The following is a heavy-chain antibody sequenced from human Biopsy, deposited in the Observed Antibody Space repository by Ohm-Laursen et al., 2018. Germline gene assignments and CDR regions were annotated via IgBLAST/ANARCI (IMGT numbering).Heavy chain of an antibody. CDR1: GYTFTSYY. CDR2: INPNNDNT. D-gene: IGHD3-22*01. CDR3: ARGPRGLVVITTTALYFDY. Sequence: ASVKVSRKASGYTFTSYYLHWVRQVPGQGLEWMGRINPNNDNTAYAQKFQGRITMTKDTSTSTVYMDLSSLTFDDSAVYYCARGPRGLVVITTTALYFDYWGQGNLVTVSS. J-gene: IGHJ4*02. V-gene: IGHV1-46*01.